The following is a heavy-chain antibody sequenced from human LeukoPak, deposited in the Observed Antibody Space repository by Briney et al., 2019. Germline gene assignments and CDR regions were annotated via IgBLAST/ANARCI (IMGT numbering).Heavy chain of an antibody. CDR2: TYYTSTWYN. CDR3: TRGRLQAGVGH. J-gene: IGHJ1*01. Sequence: SQTLSLTCVISGDSVSGTRAGWNWIRQSPSRGLEWLGRTYYTSTWYNDYAVSVRSRILTTPDTSKNQFSLQLNSVTPDDTAVYCCTRGRLQAGVGHWGQGTLVTVSS. CDR1: GDSVSGTRAG. D-gene: IGHD5-24*01. V-gene: IGHV6-1*01.